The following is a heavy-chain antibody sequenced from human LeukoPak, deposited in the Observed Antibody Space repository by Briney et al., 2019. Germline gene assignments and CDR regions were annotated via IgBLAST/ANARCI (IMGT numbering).Heavy chain of an antibody. J-gene: IGHJ3*01. Sequence: SETLSLTCTVSGDSINTYYWIWIRQPPGRGLEWIGYIYYSGSTDYNPSLKSRVTISVDTSRNQFSLKLSSVTAADTAVYYCARGDRYYYHYTGSYALDVWGQGTRVTVSS. CDR1: GDSINTYY. D-gene: IGHD3-22*01. CDR3: ARGDRYYYHYTGSYALDV. V-gene: IGHV4-59*01. CDR2: IYYSGST.